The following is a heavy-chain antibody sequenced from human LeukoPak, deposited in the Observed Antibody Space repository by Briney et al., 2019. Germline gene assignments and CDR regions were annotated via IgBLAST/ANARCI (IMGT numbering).Heavy chain of an antibody. CDR2: INPNSGGT. Sequence: ASVKVSCKASGYTFTGYYMHWVRQAPGQGLEWMGWINPNSGGTNYAQKFQGRVTTTRDTSISTAYMELSRLRSDDTAVYYCARGTRTAGIAVAGVHFDYWGQGTLVTVSS. V-gene: IGHV1-2*02. J-gene: IGHJ4*02. D-gene: IGHD6-19*01. CDR1: GYTFTGYY. CDR3: ARGTRTAGIAVAGVHFDY.